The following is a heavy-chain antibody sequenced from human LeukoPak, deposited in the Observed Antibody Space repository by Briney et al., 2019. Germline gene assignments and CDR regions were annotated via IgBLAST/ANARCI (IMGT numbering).Heavy chain of an antibody. CDR3: AIFQGTYGDNENDY. D-gene: IGHD4-17*01. J-gene: IGHJ4*02. CDR1: GGTLRSYA. Sequence: AASVKVSCKASGGTLRSYAITWVRQAPGKGLEWMGGIIPMINTPKYAQKFQGRVSITADESTSTGYMEVSSLRSEDTAVYYCAIFQGTYGDNENDYWGQGTLVTVSS. CDR2: IIPMINTP. V-gene: IGHV1-69*13.